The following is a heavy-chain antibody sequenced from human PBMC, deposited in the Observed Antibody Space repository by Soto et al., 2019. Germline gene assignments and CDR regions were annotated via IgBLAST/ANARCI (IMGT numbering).Heavy chain of an antibody. V-gene: IGHV3-74*01. J-gene: IGHJ4*02. D-gene: IGHD3-3*01. Sequence: PGGALRLSCAASGFTFSSYWMHWVRQAPGRGLVWVSRINSDGSSTSYADSVKGRFTISRDNAKNTLYLQMNSLRAEDTAVYYCAREGDYYDFWSGYYRPSGYYFEYWGQGTLVTVSS. CDR2: INSDGSST. CDR1: GFTFSSYW. CDR3: AREGDYYDFWSGYYRPSGYYFEY.